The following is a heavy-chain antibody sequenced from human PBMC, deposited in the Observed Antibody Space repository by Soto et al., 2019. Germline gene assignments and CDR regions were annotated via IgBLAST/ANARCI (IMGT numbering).Heavy chain of an antibody. V-gene: IGHV4-30-4*01. Sequence: QVQLQESGPGLVKPSQTLSLTCTVSGGSISSGDYYWSWIRQPPGKGLEWIGYIYYSGSTYYNPSLKSRVTISVDTSKNQFSLKLSSVTAADTAVYYCARAGYYYDSSGYSYYFDYWGQGTLVTVSS. CDR1: GGSISSGDYY. CDR3: ARAGYYYDSSGYSYYFDY. D-gene: IGHD3-22*01. J-gene: IGHJ4*02. CDR2: IYYSGST.